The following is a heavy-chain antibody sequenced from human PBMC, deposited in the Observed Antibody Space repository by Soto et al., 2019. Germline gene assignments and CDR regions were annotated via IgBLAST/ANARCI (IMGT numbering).Heavy chain of an antibody. J-gene: IGHJ4*02. Sequence: GGSLRLSCAVSGFTFSNYAMSWVRQAPGKGLEWVSVISGSGGSTFYADSVKGRFTISRDNSKKTLHLQMNSLRAEDTAVYYCAKDSGSSGLFDYWGQGTLVTVSS. CDR3: AKDSGSSGLFDY. V-gene: IGHV3-23*01. CDR2: ISGSGGST. D-gene: IGHD5-12*01. CDR1: GFTFSNYA.